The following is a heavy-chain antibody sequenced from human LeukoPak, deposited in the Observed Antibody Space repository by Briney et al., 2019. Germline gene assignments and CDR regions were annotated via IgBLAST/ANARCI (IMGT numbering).Heavy chain of an antibody. CDR2: TTQDVSEN. Sequence: GSLRLSCVASGFTSSRYWMSWVRQAPGKGLEWVASTTQDVSENSYVDSVKGRFTNSRDNAKNSLYLQMSGLRAEDTAVYFCARVLVVPAARLYYYAMDVWGQGTTVTVSS. D-gene: IGHD2-2*01. CDR1: GFTSSRYW. V-gene: IGHV3-7*04. J-gene: IGHJ6*02. CDR3: ARVLVVPAARLYYYAMDV.